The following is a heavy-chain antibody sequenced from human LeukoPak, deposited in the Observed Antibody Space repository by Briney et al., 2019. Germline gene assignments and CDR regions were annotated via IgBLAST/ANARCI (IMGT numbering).Heavy chain of an antibody. CDR3: AKWAVVVAASGDWFDP. CDR1: GFTFDDYG. D-gene: IGHD2-15*01. V-gene: IGHV3-20*04. J-gene: IGHJ5*02. Sequence: PGGSLRLSCAASGFTFDDYGMSWVRHAPGKGLEWVSGINRNGGSTGYADSVKGRFTISRDNSKNTLYLQMNSLRAEDTAVYYCAKWAVVVAASGDWFDPWGQGTLVTVSS. CDR2: INRNGGST.